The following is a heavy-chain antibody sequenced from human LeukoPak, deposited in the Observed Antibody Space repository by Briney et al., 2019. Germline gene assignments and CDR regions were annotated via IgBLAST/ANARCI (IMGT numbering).Heavy chain of an antibody. J-gene: IGHJ4*02. D-gene: IGHD7-27*01. CDR3: ASRKLGNDY. CDR1: GGSISSYQ. Sequence: SSETLSLTCTVSGGSISSYQWSWIRQPPGRGLERIGNIYYSGSANYNPSLQSRVSISVDTSKNQFSLTLSPVLAADTGVYYCASRKLGNDYWGQGTLVTVSS. CDR2: IYYSGSA. V-gene: IGHV4-59*01.